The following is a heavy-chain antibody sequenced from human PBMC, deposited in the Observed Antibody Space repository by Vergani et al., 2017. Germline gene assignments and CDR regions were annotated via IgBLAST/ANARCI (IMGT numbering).Heavy chain of an antibody. CDR1: GYSFTSYY. V-gene: IGHV5-51*01. J-gene: IGHJ3*02. D-gene: IGHD2-2*01. Sequence: EVQLVQSGAEVKKLGESLKISCKGSGYSFTSYYMHWVRQMPGKGLAWMGIIYPGDSDTRYSPSFQGQVTISADKSISTAYLQWSSLKASDTAMYYCARVKSYCSSTSCYPEAFDIWGQGTMVTVSS. CDR3: ARVKSYCSSTSCYPEAFDI. CDR2: IYPGDSDT.